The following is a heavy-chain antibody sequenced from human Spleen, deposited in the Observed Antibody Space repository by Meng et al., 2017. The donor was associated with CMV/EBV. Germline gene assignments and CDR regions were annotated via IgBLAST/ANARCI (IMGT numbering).Heavy chain of an antibody. CDR2: INPNSGST. V-gene: IGHV1-46*01. Sequence: ASVKVSCKASGYTFTGYYMHWVRQAPGQGLEWMGWINPNSGSTSYAQKFQGRVTMTRDTSTSTVYMELSSLRSEDTAVYYCARDWGYSATAEIAFDIWGQGTMVTVSS. D-gene: IGHD2-15*01. J-gene: IGHJ3*02. CDR3: ARDWGYSATAEIAFDI. CDR1: GYTFTGYY.